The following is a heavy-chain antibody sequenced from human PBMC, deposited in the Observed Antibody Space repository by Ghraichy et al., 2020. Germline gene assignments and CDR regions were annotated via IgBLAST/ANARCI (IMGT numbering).Heavy chain of an antibody. J-gene: IGHJ4*02. CDR3: ARDEDGSGWTFDY. CDR2: ISSSTTTI. D-gene: IGHD6-19*01. Sequence: GGSLRLSCAASGFTSNTYSMNWVRQAPGKGLEWVSYISSSTTTIYYADSVKGRFTISRDNAQNSLTLQMNSREPEDTAVYYCARDEDGSGWTFDYWGQGTLVIVSS. CDR1: GFTSNTYS. V-gene: IGHV3-48*01.